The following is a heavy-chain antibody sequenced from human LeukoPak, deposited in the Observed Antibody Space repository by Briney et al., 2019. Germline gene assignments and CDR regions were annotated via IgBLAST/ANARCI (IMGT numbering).Heavy chain of an antibody. CDR3: ARGDYYGSPKVVAA. Sequence: GASVKVSCKASGYTFTSHYIHWVRQAPGQGLEWMGWINPNSGDTNYAQKFQDRVTMTRDTSISTAYIELNLLRSDDTAVYYCARGDYYGSPKVVAAWGQGTLVTVSS. CDR1: GYTFTSHY. J-gene: IGHJ5*02. CDR2: INPNSGDT. D-gene: IGHD3-10*01. V-gene: IGHV1-2*02.